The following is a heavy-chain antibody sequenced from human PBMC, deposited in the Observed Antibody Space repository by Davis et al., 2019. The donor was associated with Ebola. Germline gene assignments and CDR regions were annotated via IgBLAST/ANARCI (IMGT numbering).Heavy chain of an antibody. J-gene: IGHJ6*02. CDR2: IYPGDSDT. Sequence: KVSCKGSGYSFTSYWIGWVRQMPGKGLEWMGIIYPGDSDTRYSPSFQGQVTISADKSISTAYLQWSSLKASDIAMYYCARQLSYYYYGMDVWGQGTTVTVSS. CDR3: ARQLSYYYYGMDV. D-gene: IGHD3-16*02. V-gene: IGHV5-51*01. CDR1: GYSFTSYW.